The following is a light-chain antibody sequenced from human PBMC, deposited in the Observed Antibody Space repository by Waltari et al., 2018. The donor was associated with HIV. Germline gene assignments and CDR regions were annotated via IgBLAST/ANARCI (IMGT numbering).Light chain of an antibody. Sequence: DFVMTRSPDSLAVSLGERATINCKSSQNVLYDSNNKNYLAWYQQKPGQPPKLLISIAATQQSGVPDRFSGSRSGTDFTLTIRNLLAEDVAVYYCQQYFSTPPTFSQGTKVEIK. CDR2: IAA. CDR3: QQYFSTPPT. J-gene: IGKJ1*01. CDR1: QNVLYDSNNKNY. V-gene: IGKV4-1*01.